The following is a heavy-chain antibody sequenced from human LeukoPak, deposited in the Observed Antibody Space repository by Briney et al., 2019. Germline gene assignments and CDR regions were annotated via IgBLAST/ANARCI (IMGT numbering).Heavy chain of an antibody. V-gene: IGHV1-2*06. J-gene: IGHJ3*02. CDR2: INPNNGGT. D-gene: IGHD3-22*01. CDR3: AGEDNSSGYRPFDI. Sequence: GASVKVSCKASGYTFTGYYIHWVRQAPGQGLEWTGRINPNNGGTNYAQKFQGRVTMTRDMSMSTAYMELSRLRSVDTAVYYCAGEDNSSGYRPFDIWGQGTMVTVPS. CDR1: GYTFTGYY.